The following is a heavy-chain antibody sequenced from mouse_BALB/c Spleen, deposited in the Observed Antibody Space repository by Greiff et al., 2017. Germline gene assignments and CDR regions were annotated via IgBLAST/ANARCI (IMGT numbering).Heavy chain of an antibody. Sequence: VQLQQSGAELVKPGASVKLSCTASGFNIKDTYMRWVKQRPEQGLEWIGRIDPANGNTKYDPKFQGKATITADTSSNTAYLQLSSLTSEDTAVYYCARDYGSSWGFAYWGQGTLVTVSA. V-gene: IGHV14-3*02. J-gene: IGHJ3*01. CDR3: ARDYGSSWGFAY. D-gene: IGHD1-1*01. CDR2: IDPANGNT. CDR1: GFNIKDTY.